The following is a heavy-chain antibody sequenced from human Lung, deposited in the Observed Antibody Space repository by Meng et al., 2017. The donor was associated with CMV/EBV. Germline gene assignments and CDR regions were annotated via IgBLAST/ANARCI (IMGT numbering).Heavy chain of an antibody. CDR2: MNPNSGNT. CDR1: GCTFTSYV. CDR3: ARGYCSGGSCPVFDP. J-gene: IGHJ5*02. V-gene: IGHV1-8*01. D-gene: IGHD2-15*01. Sequence: CWSVVRKPGASGKASVKASGCTFTSYVINWARQATGHGLEWMGGMNPNSGNTGYAQKFQGRVTMTRNTSISTAYMELSSLRSEDTAVYCCARGYCSGGSCPVFDPWGQGTLVTVSS.